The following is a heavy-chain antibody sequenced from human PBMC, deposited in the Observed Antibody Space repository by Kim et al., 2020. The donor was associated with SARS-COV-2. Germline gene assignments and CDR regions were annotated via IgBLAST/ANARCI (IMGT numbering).Heavy chain of an antibody. J-gene: IGHJ5*02. CDR1: GYTLTELS. Sequence: ASVKVSCKVSGYTLTELSMHWVRQAPGKGLEWMGGFDPEDGETIYAQKFQGRVTMTEDTSTDTAYMELSSLRSEDTAVYYCATAPGIAVAGTAPNWFDPWGQGNLVP. CDR3: ATAPGIAVAGTAPNWFDP. V-gene: IGHV1-24*01. CDR2: FDPEDGET. D-gene: IGHD6-19*01.